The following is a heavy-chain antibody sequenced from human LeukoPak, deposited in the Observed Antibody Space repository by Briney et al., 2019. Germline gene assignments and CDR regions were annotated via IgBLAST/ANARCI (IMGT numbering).Heavy chain of an antibody. CDR1: GFTFSSYA. CDR3: AAQVATYVY. Sequence: GRSLRLSCAASGFTFSSYAMHWVRQVPGKGLEWVAVISYDGSNKYYADSVKGRFTISRDNSKNTLYLQMNSLRSDDTAVYYCAAQVATYVYWGQGTLVTVSS. CDR2: ISYDGSNK. J-gene: IGHJ4*02. V-gene: IGHV3-30-3*01. D-gene: IGHD5-12*01.